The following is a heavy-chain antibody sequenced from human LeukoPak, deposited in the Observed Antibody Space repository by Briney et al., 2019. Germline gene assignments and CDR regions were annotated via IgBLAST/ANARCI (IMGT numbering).Heavy chain of an antibody. V-gene: IGHV3-23*01. Sequence: GGSLKLSCAASGFTFSSYAMSWVRQAPGKGLEWVSTISGSGAYTYYADSVKGRFTISRDNSKNTLYLQMNSLRAEDTAVYYCAKYFASGSYYKLPHWGQGTLVNVSS. J-gene: IGHJ1*01. CDR3: AKYFASGSYYKLPH. CDR2: ISGSGAYT. D-gene: IGHD3-10*01. CDR1: GFTFSSYA.